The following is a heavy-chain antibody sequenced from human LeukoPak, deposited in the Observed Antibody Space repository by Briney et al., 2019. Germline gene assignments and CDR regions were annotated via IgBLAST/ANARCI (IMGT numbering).Heavy chain of an antibody. Sequence: PSETLSLTCTVSGYSISSGYYWGWIRRPPVKGLEWIGSIYHSGSTYYNPSLKSRVTISVDTSKNQFSLKLSSVTAADTAVYYCARDLGSRNMDVWGRGTTVTVSS. CDR3: ARDLGSRNMDV. V-gene: IGHV4-38-2*02. D-gene: IGHD3-16*01. J-gene: IGHJ6*02. CDR2: IYHSGST. CDR1: GYSISSGYY.